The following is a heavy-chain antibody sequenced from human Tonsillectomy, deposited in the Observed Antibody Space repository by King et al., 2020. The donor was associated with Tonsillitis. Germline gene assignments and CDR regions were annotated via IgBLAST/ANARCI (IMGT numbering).Heavy chain of an antibody. D-gene: IGHD1-7*01. CDR2: IYYSGST. V-gene: IGHV4-39*07. CDR3: ARDEGLELLFSLPSAFDI. J-gene: IGHJ3*02. Sequence: QLQESGPGLVKPSETLSLTCTVSGASISSSSYYWGWIRQPPGKGLEWIGSIYYSGSTYYNPSLKSRVTISVDTSKNQISLKLSSVTAADTAVYYCARDEGLELLFSLPSAFDIWGQGTMVTVSS. CDR1: GASISSSSYY.